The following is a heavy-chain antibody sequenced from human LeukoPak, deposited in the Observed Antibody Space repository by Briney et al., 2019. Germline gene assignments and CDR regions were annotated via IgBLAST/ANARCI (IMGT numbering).Heavy chain of an antibody. V-gene: IGHV1-69*13. CDR3: ARDLHDSSGYYYPFDY. Sequence: SVKVSCKASGGTFSSYAISWVRQAPGQGLEWMGGIIPIFGTANYAQKFQGRVTITADESTSTAYMELSSLRSEDTAVYYCARDLHDSSGYYYPFDYWGQGTLVTVSS. D-gene: IGHD3-22*01. CDR1: GGTFSSYA. J-gene: IGHJ4*02. CDR2: IIPIFGTA.